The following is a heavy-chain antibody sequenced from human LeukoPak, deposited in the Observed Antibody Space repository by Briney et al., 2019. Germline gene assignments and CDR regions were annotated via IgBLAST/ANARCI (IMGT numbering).Heavy chain of an antibody. J-gene: IGHJ4*02. D-gene: IGHD5-12*01. Sequence: SVKVSCKASGGTFSSCAISWVRQAPGQGLEWMGGIIPIFGTANYAQKFQGRVTITADKSTSTAYMELSSLRSEDTAVYYCAGSDIVATGGVDYWGQGTLVTVSS. V-gene: IGHV1-69*06. CDR3: AGSDIVATGGVDY. CDR1: GGTFSSCA. CDR2: IIPIFGTA.